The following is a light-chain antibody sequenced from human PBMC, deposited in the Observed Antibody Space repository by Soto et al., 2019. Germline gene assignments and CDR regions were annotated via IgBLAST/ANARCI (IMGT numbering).Light chain of an antibody. CDR3: QQYGNSRWT. V-gene: IGKV3-20*01. CDR2: GAS. J-gene: IGKJ1*01. CDR1: QSVSSSY. Sequence: EIVLTQSPGTLSLPPGERATLSCRANQSVSSSYLAWYQQKPGQAPRLLIYGASRRATGIPDRFSGSGSGTDFTFTISRLEPEDFGVYFCQQYGNSRWTFGQATGVEIK.